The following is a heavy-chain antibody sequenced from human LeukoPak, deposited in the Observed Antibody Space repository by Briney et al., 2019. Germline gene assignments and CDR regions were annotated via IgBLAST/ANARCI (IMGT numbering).Heavy chain of an antibody. CDR3: ARDPGGAHYGDYYNWFDP. CDR1: GGSFSGYY. V-gene: IGHV4-34*01. CDR2: INHSGST. Sequence: PSETLSLTCAVYGGSFSGYYWSWIRQPPGKGLEWIGEINHSGSTNYNPSLKSRVTISVDTFKNQFSLKLSSVTAADTAVYYCARDPGGAHYGDYYNWFDPWGQGTLVTVSS. D-gene: IGHD4-17*01. J-gene: IGHJ5*02.